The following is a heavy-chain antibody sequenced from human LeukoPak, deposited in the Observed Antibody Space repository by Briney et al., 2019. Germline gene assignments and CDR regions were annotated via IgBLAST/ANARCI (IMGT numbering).Heavy chain of an antibody. CDR3: ARVDTAMDDAFDI. CDR2: INHSGST. Sequence: KSSETLSLTCAVYGGSFSGYYWSWIRQPPGKGLEWIGEINHSGSTNYNPSLKSRVTISVETSKNQFSLKLSSVTAADTAVYYCARVDTAMDDAFDIWGQGTMVTVSS. J-gene: IGHJ3*02. CDR1: GGSFSGYY. D-gene: IGHD5-18*01. V-gene: IGHV4-34*01.